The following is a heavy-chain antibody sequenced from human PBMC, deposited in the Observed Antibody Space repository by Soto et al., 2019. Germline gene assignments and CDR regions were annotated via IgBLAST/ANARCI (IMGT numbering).Heavy chain of an antibody. J-gene: IGHJ4*02. Sequence: SETLSLTCTVSGGSISSGGYYWSWIRQHPGKGLEWIGYIYYSGSTYYNPSLKSRVTISVDTSKNQFSLKLSSVTAADTAVYYCARIGDKDANYYGSGGSFDYWGQGTLVTVSS. CDR1: GGSISSGGYY. CDR2: IYYSGST. D-gene: IGHD3-10*01. V-gene: IGHV4-31*03. CDR3: ARIGDKDANYYGSGGSFDY.